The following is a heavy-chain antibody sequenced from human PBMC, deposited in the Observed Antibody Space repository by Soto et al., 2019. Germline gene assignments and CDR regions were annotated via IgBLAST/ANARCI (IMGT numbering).Heavy chain of an antibody. V-gene: IGHV3-30*19. D-gene: IGHD3-16*01. CDR2: TSYDGSGK. CDR1: GFTFRSYV. J-gene: IGHJ1*01. Sequence: QVQLVESGGGVVQPGTSLRVSCVGSGFTFRSYVIHWVRQAPGKGLEWVALTSYDGSGKYYGDSLRGRFTISRDNSRNTVDLQMDSLRLEDTALYYCARWGTTGGLDVWGQGTLVSVSS. CDR3: ARWGTTGGLDV.